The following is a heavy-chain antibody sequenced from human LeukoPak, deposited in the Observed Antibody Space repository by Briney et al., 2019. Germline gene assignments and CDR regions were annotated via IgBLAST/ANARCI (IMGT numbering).Heavy chain of an antibody. Sequence: SETLSLTCTVSGGSISSSSYYWGWIRQPPGKGLEWIGSIYYSGSTYYNPSLKSRVTISVDTSKNQFSLKLSSVTAADTAVYYCARCPYDSSGCYSYYYYYMDVWGKGTTVTVSS. J-gene: IGHJ6*03. CDR1: GGSISSSSYY. CDR3: ARCPYDSSGCYSYYYYYMDV. V-gene: IGHV4-39*01. CDR2: IYYSGST. D-gene: IGHD3-22*01.